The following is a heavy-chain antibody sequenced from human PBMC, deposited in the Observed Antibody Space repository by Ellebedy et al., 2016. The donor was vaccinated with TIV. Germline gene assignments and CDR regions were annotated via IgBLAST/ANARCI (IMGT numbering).Heavy chain of an antibody. CDR3: ATDGSFGDYLSSAHAFVI. CDR1: GFSFRSYW. Sequence: GGSLRLSCATSGFSFRSYWMTWVRQAPGKGLEWVANIKQDGSEKYYVDSVRGRFTISRDNAKISLYLQMNSLRAEDTAVYYCATDGSFGDYLSSAHAFVIWGQGTMVTVSS. CDR2: IKQDGSEK. J-gene: IGHJ3*02. V-gene: IGHV3-7*01. D-gene: IGHD4-17*01.